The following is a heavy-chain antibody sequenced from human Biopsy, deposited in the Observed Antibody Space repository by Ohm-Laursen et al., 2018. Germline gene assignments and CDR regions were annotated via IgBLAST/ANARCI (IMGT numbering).Heavy chain of an antibody. J-gene: IGHJ1*01. Sequence: SETLSLTCTVSGGSFTGHYWTWIQQPPGKGPEWIGHISHTGYTSYKSSLKSRVTISLDTSRKHFSLRLTSLAAADTAVYYCARGSNEYGGLYFPHWGQGTLVTVSS. CDR3: ARGSNEYGGLYFPH. V-gene: IGHV4-59*11. D-gene: IGHD4-23*01. CDR2: ISHTGYT. CDR1: GGSFTGHY.